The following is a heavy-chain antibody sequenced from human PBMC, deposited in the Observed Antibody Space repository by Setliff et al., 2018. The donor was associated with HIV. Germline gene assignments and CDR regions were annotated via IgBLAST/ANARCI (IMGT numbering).Heavy chain of an antibody. CDR1: GYTFTSYG. J-gene: IGHJ1*01. Sequence: ASVKVSCKASGYTFTSYGISWVRQAPGQGLEWMGWISGYNGNTKYVQRFQGRVAMTTETSTTTAYMEMRSLRSDDTAVYYCARGRRESNRFQNWGQGTLVTVSS. CDR3: ARGRRESNRFQN. CDR2: ISGYNGNT. V-gene: IGHV1-18*01.